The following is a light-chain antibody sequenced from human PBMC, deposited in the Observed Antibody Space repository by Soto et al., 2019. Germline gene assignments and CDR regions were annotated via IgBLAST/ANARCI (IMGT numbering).Light chain of an antibody. J-gene: IGLJ1*01. V-gene: IGLV2-14*03. CDR3: CSFTSSSTPGYV. CDR2: DVS. Sequence: QSVLAQPASVSWSTGQSIAISCAGTISDVGGYNSVSWYQQHPGKAPKLMIYDVSNRPSGVSNRFSGSKSVNTASLTISGLQAEDEADYYCCSFTSSSTPGYVFGTGTKVTVL. CDR1: ISDVGGYNS.